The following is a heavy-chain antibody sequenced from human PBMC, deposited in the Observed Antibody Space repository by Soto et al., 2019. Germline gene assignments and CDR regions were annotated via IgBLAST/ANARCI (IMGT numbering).Heavy chain of an antibody. Sequence: GASVKVSCKDSGYTFTSYGISWVRQAPAQGLEWMGWISAYNGNTNYAQKRQGRVTMTTDTSTSTAYMEPRSLGSDDSAVYYCWGSGDDFWSDCHLDSWGKGNLVTVT. CDR1: GYTFTSYG. CDR2: ISAYNGNT. J-gene: IGHJ4*02. V-gene: IGHV1-18*01. D-gene: IGHD3-3*01. CDR3: WGSGDDFWSDCHLDS.